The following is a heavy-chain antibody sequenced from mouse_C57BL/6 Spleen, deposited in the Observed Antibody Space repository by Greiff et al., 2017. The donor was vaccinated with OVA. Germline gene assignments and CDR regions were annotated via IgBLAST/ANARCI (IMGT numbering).Heavy chain of an antibody. CDR3: ARTGERGLGQLRLRCAY. CDR1: GYTFTSYW. V-gene: IGHV1-55*01. CDR2: IYPGSGST. Sequence: QVQLQQPGAELVKPGASVKMSCKASGYTFTSYWITWVKQRPGQGLEWIGDIYPGSGSTNYNEKFKSKATLTVDTSSSTAYMQLSSLTSEDSAVYYCARTGERGLGQLRLRCAYWGQGTLVTVSA. J-gene: IGHJ3*01. D-gene: IGHD3-2*02.